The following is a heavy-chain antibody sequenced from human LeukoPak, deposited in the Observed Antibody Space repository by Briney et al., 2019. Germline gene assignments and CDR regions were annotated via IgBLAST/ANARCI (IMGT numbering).Heavy chain of an antibody. V-gene: IGHV4-4*09. D-gene: IGHD1-26*01. Sequence: SETLSLTCTVSGGSISGYYWSWIRQPPGQGLEWIAYIHSNGYTNYNPSLKSRVTVSVDTSKNQFSLKVTSVTAADTAMYYCTKREGPMSGSYDYFDPWGQGTLVTVS. CDR1: GGSISGYY. CDR3: TKREGPMSGSYDYFDP. J-gene: IGHJ5*02. CDR2: IHSNGYT.